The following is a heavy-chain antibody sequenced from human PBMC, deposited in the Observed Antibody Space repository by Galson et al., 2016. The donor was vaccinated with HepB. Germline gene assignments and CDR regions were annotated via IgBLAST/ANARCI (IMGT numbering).Heavy chain of an antibody. J-gene: IGHJ3*02. CDR3: GRQYRNACDI. V-gene: IGHV6-1*01. CDR2: TYYRSKWYN. CDR1: GDSVSSNSAA. D-gene: IGHD2-2*02. Sequence: CAISGDSVSSNSAAWNWIRQSPSRGLEWLGRTYYRSKWYNDYAVSVKSRITINSDTSKNQFSLQLNSVTPEDTAVYYCGRQYRNACDIRGQGTMVTVSS.